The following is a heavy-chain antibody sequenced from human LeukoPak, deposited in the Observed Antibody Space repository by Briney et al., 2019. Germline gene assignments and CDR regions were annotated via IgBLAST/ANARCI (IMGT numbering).Heavy chain of an antibody. CDR2: IYYGGTT. Sequence: SETLSLTCTVSDDSISSISFYWGWIRRPPGKGLEWIGSIYYGGTTYYNPSLESRVTMSLDTSKKQFSLRLRSVTAADTAVYYCVAYTSSLRWFDPWGQGTLVIVSS. CDR3: VAYTSSLRWFDP. D-gene: IGHD6-13*01. V-gene: IGHV4-39*07. CDR1: DDSISSISFY. J-gene: IGHJ5*02.